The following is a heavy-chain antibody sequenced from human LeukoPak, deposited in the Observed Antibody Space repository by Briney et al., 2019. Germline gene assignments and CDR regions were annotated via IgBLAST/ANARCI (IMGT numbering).Heavy chain of an antibody. CDR1: GFTFDDYA. CDR2: ISGDGGST. D-gene: IGHD2-21*02. V-gene: IGHV3-43*02. Sequence: GGSLRLSCAASGFTFDDYAMHWVRQAPGKGLEWVSLISGDGGSTYYADSVKGRFTISRDNAKNSLYLQMNSLRAEDTAVYYCARDASLAYCGGDCASAWGQGTLVTVSS. CDR3: ARDASLAYCGGDCASA. J-gene: IGHJ5*02.